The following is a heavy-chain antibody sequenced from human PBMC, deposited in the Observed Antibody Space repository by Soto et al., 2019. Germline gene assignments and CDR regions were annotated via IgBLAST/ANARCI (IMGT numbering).Heavy chain of an antibody. V-gene: IGHV1-2*04. J-gene: IGHJ4*02. CDR1: GYTFTGYY. CDR3: ARGSPVHYYDSSGYFDY. Sequence: ASVKVSCKASGYTFTGYYIHWVRQAPGQGLEWMGWINPNSGGTNYAQKFQGWVTMTRDTSISTAYMELSRLRSDDTAVYYCARGSPVHYYDSSGYFDYWGQGTLVTVSS. CDR2: INPNSGGT. D-gene: IGHD3-22*01.